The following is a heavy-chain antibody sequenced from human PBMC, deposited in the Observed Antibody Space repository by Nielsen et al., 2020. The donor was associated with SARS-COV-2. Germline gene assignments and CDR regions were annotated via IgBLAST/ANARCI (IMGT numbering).Heavy chain of an antibody. CDR1: GYSISSGYY. V-gene: IGHV4-38-2*02. CDR2: IYHSGST. Sequence: SETLSLTCTVSGYSISSGYYWGWIRQPPGKGLEWIGSIYHSGSTYYNPSLKSRVTISVDTSKNQFSLKLSSVTAADTAVYYCARCGYDSSGFQILDVWGQGTTVTVSS. D-gene: IGHD3-22*01. CDR3: ARCGYDSSGFQILDV. J-gene: IGHJ6*02.